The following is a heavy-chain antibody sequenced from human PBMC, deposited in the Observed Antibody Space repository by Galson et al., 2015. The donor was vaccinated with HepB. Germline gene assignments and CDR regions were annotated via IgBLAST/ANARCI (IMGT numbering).Heavy chain of an antibody. D-gene: IGHD3-10*01. V-gene: IGHV1-18*04. Sequence: SVKVSCKASGYTFASYGITWVRQAPGQGLEWVGWINPYNGGINYAQEFQGRVTMTTDTSTAYMELGSLRSDDTAVYYCARGPWFGELTGILVLQHWGQGTGAHGTTQDFGCLGGLELSEPAVTSGPGGPWFGQVTGILVLRHWGQGTLVTVSA. CDR1: GYTFASYG. CDR2: INPYNGGI. CDR3: ARGPWFGELTGILVLQHWGQGTGAHGTTQDFGCLGGLELSEPAVTSGPGGPWFGQVTGILVLRH. J-gene: IGHJ1*01.